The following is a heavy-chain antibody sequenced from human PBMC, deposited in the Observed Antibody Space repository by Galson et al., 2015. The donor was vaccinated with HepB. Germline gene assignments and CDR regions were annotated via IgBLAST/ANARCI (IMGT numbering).Heavy chain of an antibody. Sequence: SLRLSCAASGFTFSSYGMHWVRQAPGKGLEWVAVISYDGSNKYYADSVKGRFTISRDNSKNTLYLQMDSLRAEDTAVFYCAKVAKRGYGDYDYFDYWGQGTLVTVSS. CDR1: GFTFSSYG. J-gene: IGHJ4*02. CDR3: AKVAKRGYGDYDYFDY. D-gene: IGHD4-17*01. V-gene: IGHV3-30*18. CDR2: ISYDGSNK.